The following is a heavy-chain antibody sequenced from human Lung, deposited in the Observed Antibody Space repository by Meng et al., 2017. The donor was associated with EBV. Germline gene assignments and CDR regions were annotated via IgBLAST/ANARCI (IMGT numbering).Heavy chain of an antibody. CDR2: INTSVGYT. CDR3: ARASRVLGGFDY. Sequence: LRLVQFGAEVKKPGALVKFSCKASGYTFTNYYMHWVRQAPGQGLEWMGIINTSVGYTSHAQKFQGRVTMTRDTSTSTVHMEVSSLRSADTAVYYCARASRVLGGFDYWGQGTLVTVSS. J-gene: IGHJ4*02. D-gene: IGHD3-16*01. CDR1: GYTFTNYY. V-gene: IGHV1-46*01.